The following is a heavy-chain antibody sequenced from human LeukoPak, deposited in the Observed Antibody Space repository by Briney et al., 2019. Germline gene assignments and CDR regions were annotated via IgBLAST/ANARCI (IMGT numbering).Heavy chain of an antibody. V-gene: IGHV3-66*04. CDR2: IYSDGST. CDR3: ARRAGAYSHPYDY. CDR1: GFIVSNNF. D-gene: IGHD4/OR15-4a*01. Sequence: GGSLRLSCAASGFIVSNNFMSWVRQAPGKGLEWVSVIYSDGSTYYPGSVKGRFTISRDSSKNTLYLQMNSLKAEDTAVYYCARRAGAYSHPYDYWGQGTLVTVSS. J-gene: IGHJ4*02.